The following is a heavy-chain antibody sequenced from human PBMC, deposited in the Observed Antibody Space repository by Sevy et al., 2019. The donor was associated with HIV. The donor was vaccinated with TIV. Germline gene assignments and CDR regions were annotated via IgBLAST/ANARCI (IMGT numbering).Heavy chain of an antibody. J-gene: IGHJ5*02. CDR1: GGSISSSSYY. V-gene: IGHV4-39*01. CDR3: ARLWVICGGDCYSGRWFDP. CDR2: IYYSGST. D-gene: IGHD2-21*01. Sequence: SETLSLTCTVSGGSISSSSYYWGWIRQPPGKGLEWIGSIYYSGSTYYNPSLKSRVTISVDTSKNQFSLKLGSVTAADTAVYYCARLWVICGGDCYSGRWFDPWGQGTLVTVSS.